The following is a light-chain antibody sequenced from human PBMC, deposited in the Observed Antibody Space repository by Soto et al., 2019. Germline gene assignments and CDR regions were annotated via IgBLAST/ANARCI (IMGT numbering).Light chain of an antibody. Sequence: IVITQSPATLSVSPGERATLSCRASQNIRRSLAWYQQRPGQPPRLLIYNSFTRAHGVAARFSGSGSGTDLTLTISSLQVEDFAVYFCQQYENWPTVTFGGGTKVDIK. CDR3: QQYENWPTVT. CDR1: QNIRRS. V-gene: IGKV3-15*01. J-gene: IGKJ4*01. CDR2: NSF.